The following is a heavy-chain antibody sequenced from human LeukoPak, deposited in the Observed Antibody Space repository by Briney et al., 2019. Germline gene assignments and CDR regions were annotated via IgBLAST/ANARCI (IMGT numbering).Heavy chain of an antibody. V-gene: IGHV3-30*18. CDR2: ISYDGSNK. Sequence: GGSLRLSCAASGFTFSSYGMHWVRQAPGKGLEWVAVISYDGSNKNYGDSVKGRFTISRDNSKNTLYLQMNSLRTEDTAVYYCAKDWKRWLQLGTFDYWGQGTLVTVSS. D-gene: IGHD5-24*01. CDR1: GFTFSSYG. J-gene: IGHJ4*02. CDR3: AKDWKRWLQLGTFDY.